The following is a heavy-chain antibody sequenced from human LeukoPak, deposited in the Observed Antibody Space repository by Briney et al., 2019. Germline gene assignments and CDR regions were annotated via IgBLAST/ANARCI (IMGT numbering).Heavy chain of an antibody. J-gene: IGHJ4*02. CDR3: ARDLDWRYCSGGSCYFLGGPFDY. CDR1: GYTFTGHY. V-gene: IGHV1-2*06. Sequence: ASVKVSCKASGYTFTGHYMHWVRQAPGQGLEWMGRINPNSGGTNYAQKFQGRVTMTRDTSISTAYMELSRLRSDDTAVYHCARDLDWRYCSGGSCYFLGGPFDYWGQGTLVTVSS. CDR2: INPNSGGT. D-gene: IGHD2-15*01.